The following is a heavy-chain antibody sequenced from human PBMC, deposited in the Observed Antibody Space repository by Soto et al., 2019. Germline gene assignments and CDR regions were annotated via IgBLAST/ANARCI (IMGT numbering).Heavy chain of an antibody. CDR3: ARSITGTVSYYYGMDV. CDR2: IIPIFATA. V-gene: IGHV1-69*12. D-gene: IGHD1-20*01. J-gene: IGHJ6*02. CDR1: GGTFSSYA. Sequence: QVQLVQSGAEVKKPGSSVKVSCKASGGTFSSYAISWVRQAPGQGLEWRGGIIPIFATADYAQKFQGRVTITADESTSTAYMELSSLRSEDTAVYYCARSITGTVSYYYGMDVWGQGITVTVSS.